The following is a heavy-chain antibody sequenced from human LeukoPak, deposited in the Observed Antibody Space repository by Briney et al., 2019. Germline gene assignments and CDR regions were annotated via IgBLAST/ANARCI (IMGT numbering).Heavy chain of an antibody. CDR2: ISYDGSNK. Sequence: GGSLRLSCAASGFTFSSYGMHWVRQAPGKGLEWVAVISYDGSNKYYADSVKGRFTISRDTSKNTLYLQMNSLRAEDTAVYYCAREWRDYDSRGYLDYWGQGTLVTVSS. CDR1: GFTFSSYG. J-gene: IGHJ4*02. V-gene: IGHV3-30*03. D-gene: IGHD3-22*01. CDR3: AREWRDYDSRGYLDY.